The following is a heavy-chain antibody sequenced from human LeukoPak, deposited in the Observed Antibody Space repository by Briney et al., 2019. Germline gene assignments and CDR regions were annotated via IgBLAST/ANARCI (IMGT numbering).Heavy chain of an antibody. Sequence: PGGSLRLSCAAYGFXFSTYAMGWVRQTLGQGLEWVSSISGSHYSAFYANSVKGRFTIYRDNSKDTLYLQMNSLRAEDTAIYYCAKDDGGSSSSFNAFDVWGPGTLVSVST. J-gene: IGHJ4*02. CDR3: AKDDGGSSSSFNAFDV. D-gene: IGHD2-15*01. CDR1: GFXFSTYA. V-gene: IGHV3-23*01. CDR2: ISGSHYSA.